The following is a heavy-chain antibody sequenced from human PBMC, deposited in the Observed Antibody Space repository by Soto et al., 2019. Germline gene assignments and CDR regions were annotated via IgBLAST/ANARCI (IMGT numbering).Heavy chain of an antibody. CDR3: ASNIVVVTAIPVYAFDI. CDR2: IIPIFGTA. CDR1: GGTFSSYA. V-gene: IGHV1-69*01. J-gene: IGHJ3*02. D-gene: IGHD2-21*02. Sequence: QVQLVQSGAEVKKPGSSVKVSCKASGGTFSSYAISWVRQAPGQGLEWMGGIIPIFGTATYAQKFQGRVTITADESTSTAYMELSSLRSEDTAVYYCASNIVVVTAIPVYAFDIWGQGTMVTVSS.